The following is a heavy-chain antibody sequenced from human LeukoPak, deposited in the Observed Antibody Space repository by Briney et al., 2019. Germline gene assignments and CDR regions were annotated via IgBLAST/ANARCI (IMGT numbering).Heavy chain of an antibody. CDR1: GFTFSSYG. Sequence: PGGSLRLSCAASGFTFSSYGMHWVRQAPGKGLEWVAVISYDGSNKYYADSVKGRFTISKDNAKNTVYLQMNSLRAEDTAVYYCVSFYGTYWGRGTLVTVSS. V-gene: IGHV3-30*03. CDR3: VSFYGTY. CDR2: ISYDGSNK. D-gene: IGHD2/OR15-2a*01. J-gene: IGHJ4*02.